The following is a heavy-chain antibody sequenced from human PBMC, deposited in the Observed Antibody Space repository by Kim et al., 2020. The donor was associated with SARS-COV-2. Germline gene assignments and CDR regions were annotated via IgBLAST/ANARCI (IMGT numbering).Heavy chain of an antibody. Sequence: GGSLRLSCAASGFTFSSYSMNWVRQAPGKGLERVSSISSSSSYIYYADSVKGRFTISRDKAKNSLYLQMNSLRAEDTAVYYCARGSVGGSYLGYYHYWGQGTLVTVSS. CDR1: GFTFSSYS. CDR3: ARGSVGGSYLGYYHY. V-gene: IGHV3-21*01. CDR2: ISSSSSYI. D-gene: IGHD1-26*01. J-gene: IGHJ4*02.